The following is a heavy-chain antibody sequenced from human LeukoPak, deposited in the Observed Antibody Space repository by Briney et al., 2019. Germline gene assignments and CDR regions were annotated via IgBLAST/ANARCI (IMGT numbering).Heavy chain of an antibody. D-gene: IGHD6-19*01. J-gene: IGHJ4*02. CDR1: GYTFTSYD. CDR3: ARARSYSSGWDFDY. Sequence: ASVKVSCKASGYTFTSYDINWVRQATGQGLEWMGWMNPNSGNTGYAQKFQGRVTITRNTSISTAYMELSSLRSEDTAVYYCARARSYSSGWDFDYWGQGTLVTVSS. CDR2: MNPNSGNT. V-gene: IGHV1-8*03.